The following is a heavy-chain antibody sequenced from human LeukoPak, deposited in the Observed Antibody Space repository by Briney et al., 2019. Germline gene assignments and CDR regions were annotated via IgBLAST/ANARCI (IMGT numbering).Heavy chain of an antibody. V-gene: IGHV3-30-3*01. J-gene: IGHJ4*02. D-gene: IGHD5-24*01. Sequence: GGSLRLSCAASGFTFSSYAMHWVRQAPGKWLEWLAVISYDGSNKYYADSVKGRFTISRDNSKNTLYLQMNSLRAEDTAVYYCARGWWLQLSLGLDYWGQGTLVTVSS. CDR2: ISYDGSNK. CDR3: ARGWWLQLSLGLDY. CDR1: GFTFSSYA.